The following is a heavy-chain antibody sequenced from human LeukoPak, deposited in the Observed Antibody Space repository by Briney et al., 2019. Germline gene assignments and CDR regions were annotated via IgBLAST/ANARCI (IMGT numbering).Heavy chain of an antibody. CDR2: VSSSCNTR. D-gene: IGHD3-16*01. CDR1: GFTFGDYY. J-gene: IGHJ4*02. CDR3: AGEIWSSYYDSNC. V-gene: IGHV3-11*04. Sequence: GGSLRLSCAASGFTFGDYYITWIRHAPGPGLERVSNVSSSCNTRTYADPVMSRLTISTDNATKSLYLQMNSLRAAAAAADYYAGEIWSSYYDSNCLGQGTMVTVSS.